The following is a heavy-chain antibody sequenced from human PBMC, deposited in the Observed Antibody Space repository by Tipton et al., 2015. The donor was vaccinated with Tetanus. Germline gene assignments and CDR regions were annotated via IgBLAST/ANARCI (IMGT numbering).Heavy chain of an antibody. CDR3: ARDRASYRYSSSSWDS. J-gene: IGHJ4*02. Sequence: QLVQSGAEVKKPGSSVKVSCRISGGTFSSNAINWGRQGPGQGLEWMGGTIPLYGTGNHAQKFEGRVTISADESTRTVYMEVSRLSHHDSAVYYCARDRASYRYSSSSWDSWGPGTLVTVSS. V-gene: IGHV1-69*01. CDR2: TIPLYGTG. CDR1: GGTFSSNA. D-gene: IGHD6-6*01.